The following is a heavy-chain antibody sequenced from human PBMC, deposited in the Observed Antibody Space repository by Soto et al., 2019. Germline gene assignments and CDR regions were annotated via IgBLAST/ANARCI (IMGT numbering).Heavy chain of an antibody. CDR2: ISQDGAIA. CDR3: LRDQRHWNAFADK. Sequence: VQLVESGGGLVQPGGSLRLSCAASGFAFGSYWMHWVRQAPGKGLVWVSRISQDGAIATQADSVKGRFTISRDNAKNTLFLQINSLRADDTDVYYCLRDQRHWNAFADKWGQGTLVTVSS. J-gene: IGHJ1*01. D-gene: IGHD1-1*01. V-gene: IGHV3-74*01. CDR1: GFAFGSYW.